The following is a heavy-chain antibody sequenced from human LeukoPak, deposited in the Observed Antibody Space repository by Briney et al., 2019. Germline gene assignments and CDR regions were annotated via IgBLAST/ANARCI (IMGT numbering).Heavy chain of an antibody. J-gene: IGHJ6*02. D-gene: IGHD6-19*01. CDR1: GGTFSSYA. CDR2: IIPIFGTA. Sequence: SVKVSCKASGGTFSSYAISWVRQAPGQGLEWMGGIIPIFGTANYAQKFQGRVTITADESTSTAYMELSSLRSEDTAVYYCARATFVDPPSSSGWSYYYYYGMDVWGQGTTVTVSS. V-gene: IGHV1-69*13. CDR3: ARATFVDPPSSSGWSYYYYYGMDV.